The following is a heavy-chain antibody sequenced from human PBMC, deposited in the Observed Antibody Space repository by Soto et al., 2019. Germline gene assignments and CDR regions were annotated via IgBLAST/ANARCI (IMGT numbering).Heavy chain of an antibody. V-gene: IGHV3-23*01. D-gene: IGHD6-13*01. CDR2: ISGSGGST. CDR3: AISQAWIGQQLVSHYFDY. CDR1: GFTFSSYA. Sequence: EVQLLESGGGLVQPGGSLRLSCAASGFTFSSYAMSWVRQAPGKGLEWVSAISGSGGSTYYADSVKGRFTISRDNYKNTLQLQMNSLRAEDTAVYYCAISQAWIGQQLVSHYFDYWGQGTLVTVSS. J-gene: IGHJ4*02.